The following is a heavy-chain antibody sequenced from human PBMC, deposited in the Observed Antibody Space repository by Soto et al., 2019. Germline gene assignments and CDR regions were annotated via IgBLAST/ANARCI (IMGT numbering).Heavy chain of an antibody. CDR3: ARFCISTSCYASFDY. CDR1: GFTLSRNA. D-gene: IGHD2-2*01. Sequence: QVPLVESGGGVVQPGRSLRLSCAASGFTLSRNAMHWVRQAPGKGLEWVAVISYDGSNKYYADSVKGRFTISRDNSKNTLYLQMNSLRAEDTAVYYCARFCISTSCYASFDYWGQGTLVTVSS. V-gene: IGHV3-30-3*01. J-gene: IGHJ4*02. CDR2: ISYDGSNK.